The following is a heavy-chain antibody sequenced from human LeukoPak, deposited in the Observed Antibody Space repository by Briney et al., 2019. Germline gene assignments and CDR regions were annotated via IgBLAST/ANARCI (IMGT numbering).Heavy chain of an antibody. D-gene: IGHD2-2*01. CDR1: GGSISSYY. V-gene: IGHV4-59*01. CDR2: IYYSGST. J-gene: IGHJ5*02. CDR3: ARGLGDCSSTSCYEGWFDP. Sequence: SETLSLTCTVSGGSISSYYWSWIRQPPGKGLEWIGYIYYSGSTNYNPSLKSRVTISVDTSKNQFSLKLSSVTAADTAVYYCARGLGDCSSTSCYEGWFDPWGQGTLVTVSS.